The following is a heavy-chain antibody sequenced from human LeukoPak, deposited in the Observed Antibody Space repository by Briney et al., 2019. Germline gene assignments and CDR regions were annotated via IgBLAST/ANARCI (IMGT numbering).Heavy chain of an antibody. CDR3: ARKGSSSCFDY. Sequence: ASVKVSCKASIYIFISYQMHSVRQAPGQGLEWMGIINPTGGSTSHAQKFQGRVTMTRDTSTSTVYMELSSLRSEDTAVYYCARKGSSSCFDYWGQGTLVTVSS. V-gene: IGHV1-46*01. CDR1: IYIFISYQ. CDR2: INPTGGST. J-gene: IGHJ4*02. D-gene: IGHD6-6*01.